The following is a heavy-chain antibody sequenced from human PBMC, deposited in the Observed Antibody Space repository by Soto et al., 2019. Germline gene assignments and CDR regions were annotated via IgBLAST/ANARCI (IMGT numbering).Heavy chain of an antibody. CDR3: ARGGLIVIAAATTRGWFDP. Sequence: QVHLQQRGAGLLKPSETLSLTCAVYGGSFSGYYWSWIRQPPGKGLEWIGEINHSGSTNYNPSLKSRVTISVDTSKNQFSLKLSSVTAADTAVYYCARGGLIVIAAATTRGWFDPWGQGTLVTVSS. V-gene: IGHV4-34*01. J-gene: IGHJ5*02. CDR2: INHSGST. CDR1: GGSFSGYY. D-gene: IGHD2-2*01.